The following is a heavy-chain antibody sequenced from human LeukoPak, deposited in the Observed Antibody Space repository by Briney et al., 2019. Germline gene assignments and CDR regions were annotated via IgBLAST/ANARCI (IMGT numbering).Heavy chain of an antibody. Sequence: PGGSLRLSCAASGFTFSSYAMHWVRQAPGKGLEWVAVISYDGSNKYYADSVKGRFTISRDNSKNTLYLQMNSLRAEDTAVYYCARDGGATPEVSMVYYYYGMDVWGQGTTVTVSS. V-gene: IGHV3-30-3*01. J-gene: IGHJ6*02. CDR2: ISYDGSNK. CDR1: GFTFSSYA. D-gene: IGHD1-26*01. CDR3: ARDGGATPEVSMVYYYYGMDV.